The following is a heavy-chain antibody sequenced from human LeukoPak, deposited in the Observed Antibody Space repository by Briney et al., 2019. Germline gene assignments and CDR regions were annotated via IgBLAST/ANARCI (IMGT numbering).Heavy chain of an antibody. V-gene: IGHV1-69*13. CDR1: GGTSSSYA. CDR3: ATTVVTAPREFWCFDY. J-gene: IGHJ4*02. CDR2: IIPIFGTA. D-gene: IGHD4-23*01. Sequence: SVKVSCKASGGTSSSYAISWVRQAPGQGLEWMGGIIPIFGTANYAQKFQGRVTITADESTSTAYMELSSLRSEDTAVYYCATTVVTAPREFWCFDYWGQGTLVTVSS.